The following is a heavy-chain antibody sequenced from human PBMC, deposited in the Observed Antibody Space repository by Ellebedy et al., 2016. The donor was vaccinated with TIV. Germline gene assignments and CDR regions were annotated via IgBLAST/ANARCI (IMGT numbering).Heavy chain of an antibody. CDR1: GFTFGTFG. Sequence: GASLKISCAASGFTFGTFGIHWVRQAPGQGLERVAVIWSDGNNKYYAEFVKGRFTISRDNSKNTSYLKMNSLRAEDTAVYYCAKAGGILGFVELYYYYYGMDVWGQGTTVTVSS. V-gene: IGHV3-33*03. CDR2: IWSDGNNK. D-gene: IGHD3-10*01. CDR3: AKAGGILGFVELYYYYYGMDV. J-gene: IGHJ6*02.